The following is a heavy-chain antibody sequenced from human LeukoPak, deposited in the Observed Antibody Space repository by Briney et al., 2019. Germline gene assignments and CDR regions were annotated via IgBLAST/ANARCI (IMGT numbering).Heavy chain of an antibody. CDR2: IRYDGSTA. CDR3: AKDPYGGTYPSYFDY. CDR1: GFTLSSYG. D-gene: IGHD1-26*01. Sequence: GESLSLSCAASGFTLSSYGRSWIRQPPGKELDCMRLIRYDGSTAFYEDSVKGRFTISRDSSKNTLYLQMNSLTPADTAIYYCAKDPYGGTYPSYFDYWGQGTLVTVSS. V-gene: IGHV3-30*02. J-gene: IGHJ4*02.